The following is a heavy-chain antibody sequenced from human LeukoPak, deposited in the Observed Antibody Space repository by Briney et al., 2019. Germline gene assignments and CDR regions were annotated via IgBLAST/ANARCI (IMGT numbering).Heavy chain of an antibody. CDR2: ISSTSSTI. CDR3: AKGRGAFDI. Sequence: GGSLRLSCAASGFTFSSYSMNWVRQAPGKGLEWVSYISSTSSTIYYADSVKGRFTISRDNAKNSLYLQMNSLRAEDTAVYYCAKGRGAFDIWGQGTMVTVSS. D-gene: IGHD3-10*01. J-gene: IGHJ3*02. CDR1: GFTFSSYS. V-gene: IGHV3-48*01.